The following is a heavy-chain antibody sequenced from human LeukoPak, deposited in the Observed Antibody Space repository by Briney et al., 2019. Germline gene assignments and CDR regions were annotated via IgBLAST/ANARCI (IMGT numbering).Heavy chain of an antibody. Sequence: SETLFLTCDVYGGSLSDYCWTWIRQTPGKGLEWIGHMNHLLATTYNPSLESRVTISLDTSKSQFSLNLTSVTAADTAIYYCARGWKTYDFLSSPPRGYFDYWSQGTLVTVSS. J-gene: IGHJ4*02. D-gene: IGHD3-3*01. CDR1: GGSLSDYC. CDR2: MNHLLAT. V-gene: IGHV4-34*01. CDR3: ARGWKTYDFLSSPPRGYFDY.